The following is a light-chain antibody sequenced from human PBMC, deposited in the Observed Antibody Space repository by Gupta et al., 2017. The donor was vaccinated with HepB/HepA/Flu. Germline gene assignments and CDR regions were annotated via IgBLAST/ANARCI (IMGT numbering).Light chain of an antibody. CDR2: DAS. Sequence: DIQMTQSPSSLSASLGDRVTITCQASQDISNYLNWYQQKPGKAPKLLIYDASNLETGVPSRFSGSGSGTDFTFTISSLQPEDIATYYCQQYDNLPPMTFGPGTKVDIK. CDR1: QDISNY. V-gene: IGKV1-33*01. CDR3: QQYDNLPPMT. J-gene: IGKJ3*01.